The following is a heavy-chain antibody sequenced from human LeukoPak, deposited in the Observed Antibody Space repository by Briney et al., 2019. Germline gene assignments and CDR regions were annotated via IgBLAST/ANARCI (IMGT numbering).Heavy chain of an antibody. CDR2: ISWNSGSI. J-gene: IGHJ4*02. V-gene: IGHV3-9*01. CDR3: TKDEGSMIVRPFGY. CDR1: GFTFDDYA. Sequence: PGGSLRLSCAASGFTFDDYAMHWVRQAPGKGLEWVSGISWNSGSIGYADSVKGRFTISRDNAKNSLYLQMNSLRTEDTALYYCTKDEGSMIVRPFGYWGQGTLVTVSS. D-gene: IGHD3-22*01.